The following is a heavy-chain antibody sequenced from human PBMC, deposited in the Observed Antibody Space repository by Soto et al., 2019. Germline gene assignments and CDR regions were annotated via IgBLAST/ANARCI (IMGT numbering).Heavy chain of an antibody. Sequence: QVQLVESGGGVVQPGRSLRLSCAASGFTFSSYGMHWVRQAPGKGLEWVAVISYDGSNKYYADSVKGRFTISRDNSKNTLYLQMNSLRAEDTDVYYCAKGGLGYCSGGSCYSGYYYYGMDVWGQGTTVTVSS. CDR3: AKGGLGYCSGGSCYSGYYYYGMDV. CDR2: ISYDGSNK. D-gene: IGHD2-15*01. J-gene: IGHJ6*02. V-gene: IGHV3-30*18. CDR1: GFTFSSYG.